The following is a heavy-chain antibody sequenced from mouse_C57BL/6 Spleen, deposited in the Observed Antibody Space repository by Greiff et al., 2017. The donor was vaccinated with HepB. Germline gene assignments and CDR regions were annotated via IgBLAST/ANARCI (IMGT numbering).Heavy chain of an antibody. D-gene: IGHD3-3*01. Sequence: EVQRVESGGGLVKPGGSLKLSCAASGFTFSDYGMHWVRQAPEKGLEWVAYISSGSSTIYYADTVKGRFTISRDNAKNTLFLQMTSLRSEDTAMYYCAGRGRGAMDYWGQGTSVTVSS. CDR2: ISSGSSTI. CDR3: AGRGRGAMDY. CDR1: GFTFSDYG. V-gene: IGHV5-17*01. J-gene: IGHJ4*01.